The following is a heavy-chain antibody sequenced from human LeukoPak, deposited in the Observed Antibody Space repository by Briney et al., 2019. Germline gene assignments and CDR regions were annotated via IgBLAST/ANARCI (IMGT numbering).Heavy chain of an antibody. Sequence: SETLSLTCTVSGGSISSSSYYWGWIRQPPGKGLEWIGSIYYSGSTYYNPSLKSRVTISVDTSKNQFSLKLSSVTAADTAVYYCARVTYYSDSSGYYYELLSAFDIWGQGTMVTVSS. CDR2: IYYSGST. CDR1: GGSISSSSYY. J-gene: IGHJ3*02. D-gene: IGHD3-22*01. CDR3: ARVTYYSDSSGYYYELLSAFDI. V-gene: IGHV4-39*07.